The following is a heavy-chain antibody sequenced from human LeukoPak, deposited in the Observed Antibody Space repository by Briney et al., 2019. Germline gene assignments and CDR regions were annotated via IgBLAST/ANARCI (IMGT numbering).Heavy chain of an antibody. CDR3: ARVKKLMPEFEF. D-gene: IGHD2-2*01. J-gene: IGHJ4*02. V-gene: IGHV1-2*02. CDR1: GYTFIDFY. Sequence: ASVKVSFKASGYTFIDFYIHWVRQAPGQGLEWMGWINPNSGAIKYSQKFQGRVSMTRDTSTSTAYMDLSSLRSDDTAVYYCARVKKLMPEFEFWGQGTLVTVS. CDR2: INPNSGAI.